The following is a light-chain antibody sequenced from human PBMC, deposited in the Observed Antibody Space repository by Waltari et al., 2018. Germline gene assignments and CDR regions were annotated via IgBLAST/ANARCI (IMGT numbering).Light chain of an antibody. Sequence: EIVITQAPATRSVFPGERATLSCRASQSIRSNLAGYQHKPGQAPRLLIYGASTRATGSQARFSGSGYGTEFTLTISSLQSEYFAVYFCQQYDNWLGTFGQGTKVEIK. CDR1: QSIRSN. J-gene: IGKJ1*01. V-gene: IGKV3-15*01. CDR3: QQYDNWLGT. CDR2: GAS.